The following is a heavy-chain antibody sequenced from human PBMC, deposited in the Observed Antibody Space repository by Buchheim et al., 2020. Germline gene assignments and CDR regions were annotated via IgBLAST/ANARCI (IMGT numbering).Heavy chain of an antibody. CDR2: INHSGGT. D-gene: IGHD3-22*01. V-gene: IGHV4-34*01. Sequence: QVQLQQWGAGLLKPSGTLSLTCAVSGGSFSGFYWSWFRQSPERGLEWIGEINHSGGTNYNPSLKSRVIISVDTSNNQFSLRLTSVTGADTAVYYCARVGGWLLPLFQHWGQGTL. CDR1: GGSFSGFY. J-gene: IGHJ1*01. CDR3: ARVGGWLLPLFQH.